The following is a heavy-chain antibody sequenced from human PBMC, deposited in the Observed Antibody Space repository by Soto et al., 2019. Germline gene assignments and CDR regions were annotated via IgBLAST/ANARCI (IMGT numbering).Heavy chain of an antibody. CDR3: ARGETIGTTPGFDI. J-gene: IGHJ3*02. CDR1: GFSLSSHS. CDR2: IDPTSTYI. Sequence: EVQLVESGGGLVKPGGSLRLSCAASGFSLSSHSMNWVRQAPGKGLEWVSSIDPTSTYIFYADSVRGRFTISRDNDQNSLYLQRNNLRTEDTAVYYCARGETIGTTPGFDIWGQGAMVTVSS. V-gene: IGHV3-21*01. D-gene: IGHD1-1*01.